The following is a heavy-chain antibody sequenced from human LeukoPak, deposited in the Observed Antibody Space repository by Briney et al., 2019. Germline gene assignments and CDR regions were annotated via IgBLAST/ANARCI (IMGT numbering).Heavy chain of an antibody. CDR1: GFTFSSYS. CDR3: ARAPSEIGGYYPEYFRH. CDR2: ISSSRSYI. D-gene: IGHD3-22*01. Sequence: PGGSLRLPCAASGFTFSSYSMNWVRQAPGKGLEWVSSISSSRSYIYYADSVKGRFTISRDNAKNSLYLQMNSLRAEDTAEYYCARAPSEIGGYYPEYFRHWGQGTLVTVSS. V-gene: IGHV3-21*01. J-gene: IGHJ1*01.